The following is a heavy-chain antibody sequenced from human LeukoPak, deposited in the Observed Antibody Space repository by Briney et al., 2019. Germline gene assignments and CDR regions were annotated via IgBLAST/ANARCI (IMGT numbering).Heavy chain of an antibody. CDR1: GYSFTNYW. CDR3: ARGGVGSLHYFDS. J-gene: IGHJ4*02. CDR2: IYPGDSDT. Sequence: GESLKISCKGSGYSFTNYWIGWVRQMPGKGLEWMGVIYPGDSDTRYSPSFQGQVTISADKSITTAYLQWSSLKSSDTAMYYCARGGVGSLHYFDSWAQGTLVSVSS. V-gene: IGHV5-51*01. D-gene: IGHD3-10*01.